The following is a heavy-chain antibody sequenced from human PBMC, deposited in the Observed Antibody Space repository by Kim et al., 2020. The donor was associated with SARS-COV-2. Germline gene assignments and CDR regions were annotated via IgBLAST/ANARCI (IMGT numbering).Heavy chain of an antibody. Sequence: SETLSLTCTVSGGSISSYFWSWIRQPPGKGLEWIGNIYYSGSTNYNPSLKSRVTLSIDTSKNEFSLKLSSVTAADTAVYYCARGSSCYYYGWGQGTLVSVSS. CDR3: ARGSSCYYYG. CDR1: GGSISSYF. D-gene: IGHD3-22*01. V-gene: IGHV4-59*13. J-gene: IGHJ1*01. CDR2: IYYSGST.